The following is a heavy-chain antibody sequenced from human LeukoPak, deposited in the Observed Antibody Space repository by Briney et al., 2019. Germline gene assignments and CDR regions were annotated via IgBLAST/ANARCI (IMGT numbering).Heavy chain of an antibody. CDR2: IWSDGSNK. Sequence: GGSLRLSCAASGFTFSSYGMHWVRQTPGKGLEWVAIIWSDGSNKYYADSVKGRFTISRDNSKNTLYLQMNSLRAEDTAVYYCARGSGSFSGGFDYWGQGTLVTVSS. D-gene: IGHD1-26*01. J-gene: IGHJ4*02. CDR1: GFTFSSYG. V-gene: IGHV3-33*01. CDR3: ARGSGSFSGGFDY.